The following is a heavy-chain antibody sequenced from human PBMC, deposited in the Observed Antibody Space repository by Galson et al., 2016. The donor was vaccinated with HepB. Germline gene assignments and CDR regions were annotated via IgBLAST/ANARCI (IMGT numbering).Heavy chain of an antibody. V-gene: IGHV3-23*01. CDR3: ARDRGYSGWSYFDY. CDR2: ISGSGTTT. Sequence: SLRLSCAASGFPFTTSALNWVRQAPGKGLQWVSFISGSGTTTFYTDSVKGRFTISRDNSKNMLYLQMDSLRADDTAVYYCARDRGYSGWSYFDYWGQGTLVTVSS. J-gene: IGHJ4*02. CDR1: GFPFTTSA. D-gene: IGHD6-19*01.